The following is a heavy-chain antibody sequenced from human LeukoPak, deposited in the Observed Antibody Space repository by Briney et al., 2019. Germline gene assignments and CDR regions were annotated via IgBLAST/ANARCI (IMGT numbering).Heavy chain of an antibody. V-gene: IGHV4-59*08. CDR2: IFHTGST. D-gene: IGHD3-10*01. CDR3: TRRAGGYTHFDS. Sequence: SETLSLTCTVSGGSISSYYWTWVRQPPGKRLEWIGYIFHTGSTNYNPSLKSRVTMSLDTSKNQFSLKLSSVTAADTAVYYCTRRAGGYTHFDSWGQGALVTVSS. J-gene: IGHJ4*02. CDR1: GGSISSYY.